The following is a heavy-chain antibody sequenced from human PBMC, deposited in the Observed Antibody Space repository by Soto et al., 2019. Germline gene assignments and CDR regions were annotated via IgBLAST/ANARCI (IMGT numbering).Heavy chain of an antibody. CDR2: IIPMIGRT. D-gene: IGHD3-9*01. V-gene: IGHV1-69*01. CDR3: ASWDYDVLTGYSSDD. Sequence: VQLVQSGAEVKKPGSSVKVSCKASGGTFNNYGMGWVRQAPGQGLEWMGGIIPMIGRTNYAQKFQGRLTLTADASRSTAHMELRSLRSDDTAVYYCASWDYDVLTGYSSDDWGQGTLVTVSS. CDR1: GGTFNNYG. J-gene: IGHJ4*02.